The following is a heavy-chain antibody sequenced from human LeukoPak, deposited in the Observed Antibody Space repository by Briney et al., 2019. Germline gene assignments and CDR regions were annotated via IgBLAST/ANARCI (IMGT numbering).Heavy chain of an antibody. CDR1: GGTFSSYA. Sequence: ASVKVSCKASGGTFSSYAISWVRQAPGQGLEWMGWINPNNGGTNYAQKFQDRVTMTRDTSISTAYMELSSLRSDDTAVYYCATDPVGHCTANGCSSVDYWGQGTLVTVSS. V-gene: IGHV1-2*02. D-gene: IGHD2-15*01. J-gene: IGHJ4*02. CDR2: INPNNGGT. CDR3: ATDPVGHCTANGCSSVDY.